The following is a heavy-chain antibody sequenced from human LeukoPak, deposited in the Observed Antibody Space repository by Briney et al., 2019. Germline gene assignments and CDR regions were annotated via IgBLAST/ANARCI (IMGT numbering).Heavy chain of an antibody. CDR1: GYSFTSYD. V-gene: IGHV1-8*01. CDR3: ARGGSSWDNYFDY. Sequence: ASVKVSCKASGYSFTSYDINWVRQATGQGLEWMGWMNPNSGNTGCAQKFQGRVTMTRNTSISTAYMELSSLRSEDTAVYYCARGGSSWDNYFDYWGQGTLVTVSS. J-gene: IGHJ4*02. CDR2: MNPNSGNT. D-gene: IGHD6-13*01.